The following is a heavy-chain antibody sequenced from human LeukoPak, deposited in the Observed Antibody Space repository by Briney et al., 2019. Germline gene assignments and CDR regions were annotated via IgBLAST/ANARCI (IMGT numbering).Heavy chain of an antibody. J-gene: IGHJ4*02. CDR2: ISGSGGST. V-gene: IGHV3-23*01. D-gene: IGHD3-22*01. CDR3: AKGDDSSGYYPGGADY. Sequence: GGSLRLTCAASGFTFSSYAMSWVRQAPGKGLEWVSAISGSGGSTYYADSVKGRFTISRDNSKNTLYLQMNSLRAEDTAVYYCAKGDDSSGYYPGGADYWGQGTLVTVSS. CDR1: GFTFSSYA.